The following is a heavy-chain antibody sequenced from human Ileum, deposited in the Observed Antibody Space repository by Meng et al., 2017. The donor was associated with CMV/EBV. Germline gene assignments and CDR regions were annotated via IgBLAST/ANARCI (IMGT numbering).Heavy chain of an antibody. V-gene: IGHV4-59*07. D-gene: IGHD2-2*01. CDR1: RGSISDYY. J-gene: IGHJ4*02. CDR3: ARAATCCHPHFDY. Sequence: QASGQGLVHPSDTLSPPCTVSRGSISDYYWSWIRQPPGKGLEWIGNIYYNGGTNYNPSLKSRVTISVDTSKNQFSLKLPSVTATDTAVYYCARAATCCHPHFDYWGQGTLVTVSS. CDR2: IYYNGGT.